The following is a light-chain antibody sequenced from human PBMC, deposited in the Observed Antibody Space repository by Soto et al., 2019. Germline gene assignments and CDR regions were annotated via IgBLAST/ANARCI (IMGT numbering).Light chain of an antibody. Sequence: EIVMTQSPATLSVSPGERATLSCRASQSVRSKLAWYQQKPGQAPRLLIYGASTRATGIPARVSGSGSGTEFTLTISSLQPDDFATYYCQQYNSYPWTFGQGTKVDIK. V-gene: IGKV3-15*01. CDR1: QSVRSK. CDR2: GAS. J-gene: IGKJ1*01. CDR3: QQYNSYPWT.